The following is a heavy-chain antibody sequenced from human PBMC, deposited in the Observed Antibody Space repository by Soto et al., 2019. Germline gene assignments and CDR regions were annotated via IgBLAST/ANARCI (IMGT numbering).Heavy chain of an antibody. Sequence: GGSLRLSCAASGFTSDTYWMNWVRQAPGKGPEWLSGINSDGTISSYADSVKGRFTISRDNARNTLSLQMNSLRADDTAVYYCARLSGDQSAFFSYGMDAWGQGTTVTVCS. CDR3: ARLSGDQSAFFSYGMDA. V-gene: IGHV3-74*01. D-gene: IGHD2-21*01. CDR1: GFTSDTYW. CDR2: INSDGTIS. J-gene: IGHJ6*02.